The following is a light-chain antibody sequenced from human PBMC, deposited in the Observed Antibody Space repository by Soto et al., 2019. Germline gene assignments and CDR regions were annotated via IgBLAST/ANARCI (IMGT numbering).Light chain of an antibody. CDR3: QLYSGSPMYT. CDR2: GAS. Sequence: EIVLTQSPATLSVSPGERATLSCRASQSVSTNLVWYQQKPGQAPRLLIFGASTRATNIPARFSGNGSGTEFTLTISRLEPEDFAVYYCQLYSGSPMYTFGQGTRLDIK. V-gene: IGKV3-15*01. J-gene: IGKJ2*01. CDR1: QSVSTN.